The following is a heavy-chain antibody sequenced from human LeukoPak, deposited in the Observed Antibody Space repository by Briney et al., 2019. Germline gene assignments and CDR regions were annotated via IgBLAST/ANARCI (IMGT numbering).Heavy chain of an antibody. CDR1: GFTFTYVA. Sequence: GGSLRLSCDASGFTFTYVAMNWVRQAPGKGLEWVSSISSSSSYIYYADSVKGRFTISRDNAKNSLYLQMNSLRAEDTAVYYCAGDSPDGGDYWGQGTLVTVSS. J-gene: IGHJ4*02. CDR3: AGDSPDGGDY. D-gene: IGHD1-14*01. CDR2: ISSSSSYI. V-gene: IGHV3-21*01.